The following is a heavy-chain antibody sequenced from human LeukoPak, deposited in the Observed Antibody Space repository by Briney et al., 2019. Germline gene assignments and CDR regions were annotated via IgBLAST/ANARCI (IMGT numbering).Heavy chain of an antibody. J-gene: IGHJ3*02. Sequence: PGGSLRLSCAASGFTFSNYGMHWVRQAPGKGLEWVAVIWFDGSKKYHADSVKGRFTISRDNSKNTLYLQTNSLRAEDTAVYYCARTSGPRGAFDIWGQGTMVTASS. V-gene: IGHV3-33*01. CDR1: GFTFSNYG. CDR3: ARTSGPRGAFDI. D-gene: IGHD7-27*01. CDR2: IWFDGSKK.